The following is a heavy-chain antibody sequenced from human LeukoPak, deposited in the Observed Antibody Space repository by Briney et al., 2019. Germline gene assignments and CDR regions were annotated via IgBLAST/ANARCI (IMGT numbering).Heavy chain of an antibody. CDR1: GFTVSSNY. Sequence: GGSLRLSCAASGFTVSSNYMSWVRQAPGKGLEGVSFISYDGRIKYYADSMKGRLTISRDNSKNTVSLQMNSLRAEDTAIYYCARDLSEKYCIDYWGQGTQVTVSS. J-gene: IGHJ4*02. V-gene: IGHV3-30-3*01. CDR3: ARDLSEKYCIDY. CDR2: ISYDGRIK. D-gene: IGHD2-8*02.